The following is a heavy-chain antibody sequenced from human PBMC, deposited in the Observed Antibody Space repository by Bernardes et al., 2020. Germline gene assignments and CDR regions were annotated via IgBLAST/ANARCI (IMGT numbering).Heavy chain of an antibody. D-gene: IGHD4-17*01. V-gene: IGHV4-31*03. J-gene: IGHJ6*02. CDR1: GGSIDSGGYY. Sequence: SETLSLTCNVSGGSIDSGGYYWNWIRQHPGKGLEWIGYIYYSGRTHYNPSLKSRVTISADTSKNQFSLKLSSVTAADTAVYYCAREFHDYTDYRLGITLDVWGQGTTVTVSS. CDR2: IYYSGRT. CDR3: AREFHDYTDYRLGITLDV.